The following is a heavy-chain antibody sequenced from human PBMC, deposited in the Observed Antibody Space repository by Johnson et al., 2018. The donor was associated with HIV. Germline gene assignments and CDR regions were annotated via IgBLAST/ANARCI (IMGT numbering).Heavy chain of an antibody. J-gene: IGHJ3*02. Sequence: QVQLVESGGGVVQPGRSLRLSCVASGFTFRNYGMQWVRQAPGKGLEWVAVISYDGDNEYYADSVKGRFTISRDNSKNTLYLEMNSLRVEDTAVYYCARDRAKVDDPNDAFDIWGQGTVVTVSS. D-gene: IGHD1-1*01. CDR1: GFTFRNYG. CDR2: ISYDGDNE. CDR3: ARDRAKVDDPNDAFDI. V-gene: IGHV3-30*03.